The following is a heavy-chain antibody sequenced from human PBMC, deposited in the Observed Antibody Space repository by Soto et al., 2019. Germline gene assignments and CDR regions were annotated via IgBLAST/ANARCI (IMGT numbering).Heavy chain of an antibody. CDR2: VYYGGST. J-gene: IGHJ4*02. CDR1: GGSINSYY. CDR3: ARGYSSNWFRLDS. D-gene: IGHD6-13*01. Sequence: PSETLSLTCTVSGGSINSYYWTWIRQPPGKGLEWIAYVYYGGSTNYNPSLRSRLTVSVDTSKNQFSLNLNSETAADTAVYYCARGYSSNWFRLDSWGQGILVTVS. V-gene: IGHV4-59*01.